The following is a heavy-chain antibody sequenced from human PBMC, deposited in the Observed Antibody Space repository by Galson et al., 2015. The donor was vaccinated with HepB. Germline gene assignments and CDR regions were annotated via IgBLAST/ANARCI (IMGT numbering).Heavy chain of an antibody. CDR2: VLSSGST. Sequence: LSLTCSVSGAFISRSSYYWGWIRQPPGKGLEWIGSVLSSGSTYYNPSLRSRVSMSVDTSKNQFSMRLFSVTTADTAMYYCVRGQGGYSEYGLNWFDPWGQGILVTVSS. V-gene: IGHV4-39*07. D-gene: IGHD5-12*01. J-gene: IGHJ5*02. CDR1: GAFISRSSYY. CDR3: VRGQGGYSEYGLNWFDP.